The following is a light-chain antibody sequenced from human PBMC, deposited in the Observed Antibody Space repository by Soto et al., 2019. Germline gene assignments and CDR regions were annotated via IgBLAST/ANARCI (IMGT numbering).Light chain of an antibody. CDR1: QNIRAF. V-gene: IGKV3-15*01. J-gene: IGKJ4*01. Sequence: MTQSPSSLSAYVGDRVTIACRASQNIRAFLNWYQQKPGQAPRLLIYGAYTRATGIPARFSGSGSGTEFTLTISSLRSEDLAVYYCQQCNNWPLTFGGGTKVEIK. CDR2: GAY. CDR3: QQCNNWPLT.